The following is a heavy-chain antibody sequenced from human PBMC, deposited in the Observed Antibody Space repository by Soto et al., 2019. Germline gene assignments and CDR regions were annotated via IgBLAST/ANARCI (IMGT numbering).Heavy chain of an antibody. CDR2: ISYDGSNK. CDR3: AKGRRRYCSSTSCYYSWFDP. CDR1: GFTFSSYG. V-gene: IGHV3-30*18. Sequence: GGSLRLSCASSGFTFSSYGMHLVRQAPGKGLEWVAVISYDGSNKYYADSVKGRFTISRDNSKNTLYLQMNSLRAEDTAVYYCAKGRRRYCSSTSCYYSWFDPWGQGTLVTVSS. D-gene: IGHD2-2*01. J-gene: IGHJ5*02.